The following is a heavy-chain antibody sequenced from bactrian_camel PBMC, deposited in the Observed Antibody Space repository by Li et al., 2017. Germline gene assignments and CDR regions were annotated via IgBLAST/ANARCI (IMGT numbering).Heavy chain of an antibody. CDR3: AAGHVYCSAGAPPRSSAFGY. J-gene: IGHJ6*01. Sequence: HVQLVESGGGSVQAGESLRLACTGSGFTFRTSRMGWYRQSPRNPCEMVSNVNSDGTTVYDDSVKGRFAISRDNTKNTLYLQMNSLNPEDAAMYYCAAGHVYCSAGAPPRSSAFGYWGQGTQVTV. D-gene: IGHD1*01. CDR2: VNSDGTT. V-gene: IGHV3S55*01. CDR1: GFTFRTSR.